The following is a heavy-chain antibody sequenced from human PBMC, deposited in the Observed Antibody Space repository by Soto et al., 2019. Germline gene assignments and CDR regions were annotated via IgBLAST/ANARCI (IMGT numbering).Heavy chain of an antibody. J-gene: IGHJ3*02. CDR2: IIPIFGTA. D-gene: IGHD5-12*01. CDR1: GGTFSSYA. Sequence: SVKVSWKASGGTFSSYAISWVRQAPGQGLEWMGGIIPIFGTANYAQKFQGRVTITADESTSTAYMELSSLRSEDTAVYYCAREMATIPAFDIWGQGTMVTVSS. V-gene: IGHV1-69*13. CDR3: AREMATIPAFDI.